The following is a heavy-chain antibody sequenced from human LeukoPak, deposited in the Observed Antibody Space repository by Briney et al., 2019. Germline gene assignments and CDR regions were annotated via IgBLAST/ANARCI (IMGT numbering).Heavy chain of an antibody. CDR3: ARTSVIAAAGTGYGMDV. CDR2: IDWDDDK. CDR1: GGPLTSYYW. D-gene: IGHD6-13*01. Sequence: TLSLTCAVSGGPLTSYYWTWIRQPPGKALEWLARIDWDDDKYYSTSLKTRLTISKDTSKNQVVLTMTNMDPVDTATYYCARTSVIAAAGTGYGMDVWGQGTTVTVSS. J-gene: IGHJ6*02. V-gene: IGHV2-70*11.